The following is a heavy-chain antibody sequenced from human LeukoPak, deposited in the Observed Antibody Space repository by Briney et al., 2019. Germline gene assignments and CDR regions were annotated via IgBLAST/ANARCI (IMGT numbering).Heavy chain of an antibody. CDR3: AEIGYYYYYMDV. CDR1: GCSTSSSSYY. CDR2: IYYSGST. J-gene: IGHJ6*03. Sequence: SETLSLTCTVSGCSTSSSSYYWGWIRPPPGEGLEWFGSIYYSGSTYYNPSLKSRVTISVDTSKNQFSLNLISVTAADTAVYYCAEIGYYYYYMDVWGKGTTVTVSS. V-gene: IGHV4-39*01.